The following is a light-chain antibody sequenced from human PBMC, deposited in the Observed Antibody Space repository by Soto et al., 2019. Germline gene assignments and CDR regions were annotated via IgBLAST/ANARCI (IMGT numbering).Light chain of an antibody. V-gene: IGLV1-40*01. CDR1: SNIGAGYD. Sequence: QYVLTQPPSVSGAPGQRVTISCSNIGAGYDVHWYQQLPGTAPKLLIYANINRPSGVPDRFSGSKSGTSASLAITGLQAEDEADYYCQSYGNSLNWVFGGGTKLTVL. CDR3: QSYGNSLNWV. J-gene: IGLJ3*02. CDR2: ANI.